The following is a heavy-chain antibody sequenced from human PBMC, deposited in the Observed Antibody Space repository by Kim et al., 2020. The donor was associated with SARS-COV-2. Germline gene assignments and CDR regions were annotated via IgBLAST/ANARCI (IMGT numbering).Heavy chain of an antibody. V-gene: IGHV3-74*01. D-gene: IGHD4-17*01. J-gene: IGHJ6*02. Sequence: GGSLRLSCAASGFTFSGHWMHWVRQPPGKGLVWVSHINSDGSSTSYADSVKGRFTIARDNAKDTLYLQINSLRAEDTAVYYCARDIYGDFSWAFGMDVWGQGTTVTVSS. CDR3: ARDIYGDFSWAFGMDV. CDR1: GFTFSGHW. CDR2: INSDGSST.